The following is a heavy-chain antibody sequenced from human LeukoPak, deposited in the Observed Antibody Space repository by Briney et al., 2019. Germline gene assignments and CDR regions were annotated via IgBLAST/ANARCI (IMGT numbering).Heavy chain of an antibody. V-gene: IGHV1-46*01. D-gene: IGHD3-16*01. Sequence: GASVKVSCKASGYTFTSYYMHWVRQAPGQGLEWMGIINPSGGSTSYAQKFQGRVTMTRDMSTSTVCMELSSLRSEDTAVYYCARKEGGAKSPFDYWGQGTLVTVSS. CDR3: ARKEGGAKSPFDY. J-gene: IGHJ4*02. CDR1: GYTFTSYY. CDR2: INPSGGST.